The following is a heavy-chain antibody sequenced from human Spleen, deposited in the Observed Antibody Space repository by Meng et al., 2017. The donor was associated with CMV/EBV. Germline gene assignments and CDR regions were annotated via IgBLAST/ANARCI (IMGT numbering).Heavy chain of an antibody. D-gene: IGHD2-2*01. CDR3: ARGPPMDY. J-gene: IGHJ4*02. V-gene: IGHV3-21*01. CDR1: GFTFNAYT. CDR2: ISSGSRYI. Sequence: LRLSCAASGFTFNAYTMSWVRQAPGKGLEWVSSISSGSRYIYFADSVKGRFTISRDNAKNSLYLQMNSLRAEDTAVYYCARGPPMDYWGQGTLVTVSS.